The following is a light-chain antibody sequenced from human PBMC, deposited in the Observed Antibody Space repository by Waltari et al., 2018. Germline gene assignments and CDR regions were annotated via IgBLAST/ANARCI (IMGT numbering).Light chain of an antibody. CDR1: QSVGIY. J-gene: IGKJ4*01. Sequence: DIQMTQSPSSLSAYIGDRVTITCRASQSVGIYLNWYQQKPGKAPKLLIYGASTLHSGVPSRFSGSGSGTDFTLTITSLQPEDSATYCCQQSSSTLTFGGGTRVEI. CDR2: GAS. CDR3: QQSSSTLT. V-gene: IGKV1-39*01.